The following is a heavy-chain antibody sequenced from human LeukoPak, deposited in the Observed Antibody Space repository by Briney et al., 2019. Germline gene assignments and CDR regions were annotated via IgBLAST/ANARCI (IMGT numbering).Heavy chain of an antibody. D-gene: IGHD3-10*01. V-gene: IGHV1-69*13. CDR3: ARAHYYGSGSYNWFDP. Sequence: SVKVSCKASGGTFSSYGISWVRQAPGQGLEWMGGIIPIFGTANYAQKFQNRVTITADESTSTAYMELSSLRSEDTAVYYCARAHYYGSGSYNWFDPWGQGTLVTVSS. CDR1: GGTFSSYG. J-gene: IGHJ5*02. CDR2: IIPIFGTA.